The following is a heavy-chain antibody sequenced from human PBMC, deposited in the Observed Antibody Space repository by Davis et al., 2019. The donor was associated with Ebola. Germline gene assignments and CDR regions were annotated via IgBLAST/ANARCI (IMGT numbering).Heavy chain of an antibody. CDR2: IYTSGST. V-gene: IGHV4-4*07. Sequence: PGGSLRLSCTVSGGSISSYYWSWIRQPAGKGLEWIGRIYTSGSTNYNPSLKSRVTISVDTSKNQFSLKLSSVTAADTAVYYCARGRGVMITFGGVIVPKVLDYWGQGTLVTVSS. CDR1: GGSISSYY. CDR3: ARGRGVMITFGGVIVPKVLDY. J-gene: IGHJ4*02. D-gene: IGHD3-16*02.